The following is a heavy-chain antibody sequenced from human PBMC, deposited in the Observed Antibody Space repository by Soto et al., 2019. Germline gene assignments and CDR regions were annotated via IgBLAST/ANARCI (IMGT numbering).Heavy chain of an antibody. CDR3: ARDGYNSAPFVEFFDY. Sequence: PGGSLRLSCAASGFTFSSYAMHWVRQAPGKGLEWVAVISYDGSNKYYADSVKGRFTISRDNSKNTLYLQMNSLRAEDTAVYYCARDGYNSAPFVEFFDYCARQTLLPVSS. J-gene: IGHJ4*02. V-gene: IGHV3-30-3*01. D-gene: IGHD6-25*01. CDR1: GFTFSSYA. CDR2: ISYDGSNK.